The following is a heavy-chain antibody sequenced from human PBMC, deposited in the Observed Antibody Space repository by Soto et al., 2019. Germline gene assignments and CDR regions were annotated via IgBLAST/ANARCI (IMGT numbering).Heavy chain of an antibody. CDR3: ARVYNRVLDY. D-gene: IGHD1-20*01. Sequence: PSQTLSLTCVISGDSVSSNSVAWNWISQSPSRGLEWLGRTYYRSKWYNDSAVSVKSRITINPDTSKNQFSLQLNSVTPEDTAVYYCARVYNRVLDYWGQGTLVTVSA. J-gene: IGHJ4*02. V-gene: IGHV6-1*01. CDR1: GDSVSSNSVA. CDR2: TYYRSKWYN.